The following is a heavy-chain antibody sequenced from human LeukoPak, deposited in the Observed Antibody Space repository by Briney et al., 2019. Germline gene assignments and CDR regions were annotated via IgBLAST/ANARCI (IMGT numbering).Heavy chain of an antibody. CDR1: GGSISSYY. Sequence: PSETLSLTCTVSGGSISSYYWSWIRQPAGKGLEWIGRIYTSGSTNYNPSLRSRVTMSVDTSKNQFSLKLSSVTAADTAVYYCAVCISSGIVGAAYYYYMDVWGKGTTVTVSS. V-gene: IGHV4-4*07. J-gene: IGHJ6*03. D-gene: IGHD1-26*01. CDR3: AVCISSGIVGAAYYYYMDV. CDR2: IYTSGST.